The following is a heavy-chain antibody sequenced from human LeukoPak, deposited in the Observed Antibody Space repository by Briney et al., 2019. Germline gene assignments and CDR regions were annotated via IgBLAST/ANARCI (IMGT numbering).Heavy chain of an antibody. CDR1: GFTFSNYA. CDR3: AKEGLYDILTGYYIGIFFDY. Sequence: GGSLRLSCAASGFTFSNYAMSWVRQAPGKGLEWVSTISGSGRSTYYADSVKGRFTISRDNSKNTLYLQMNSLRAEDTAIYYCAKEGLYDILTGYYIGIFFDYWGQGTLVTVSS. J-gene: IGHJ4*02. V-gene: IGHV3-23*01. CDR2: ISGSGRST. D-gene: IGHD3-9*01.